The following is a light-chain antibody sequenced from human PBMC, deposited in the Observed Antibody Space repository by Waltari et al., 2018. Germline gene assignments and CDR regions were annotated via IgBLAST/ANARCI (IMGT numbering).Light chain of an antibody. V-gene: IGKV1-39*01. CDR1: ESISRY. J-gene: IGKJ2*01. CDR3: HQIYSTLGDT. CDR2: TAS. Sequence: DIQLTQSPSSLSASVGDRVIITCRASESISRYLSWYQQKPGEAPKLLIYTASSLEGGVPSRFSGSGSGTDYTLTISNLQPEDFATYYCHQIYSTLGDTFGQGTKLEIK.